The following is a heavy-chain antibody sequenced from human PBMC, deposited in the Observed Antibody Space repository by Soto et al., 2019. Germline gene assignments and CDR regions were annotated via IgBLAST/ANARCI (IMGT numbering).Heavy chain of an antibody. CDR3: ARGRREVIAVAGMGYYYYMDV. D-gene: IGHD6-19*01. Sequence: ASVKVSCKASGYTFTSYDINWVRQATGQGLEWMGWMNPNSGNTGYAQKFQGRVTMTRNTSISTAYMELSSLRSEDTAVYYCARGRREVIAVAGMGYYYYMDVWGKGTTVTVS. CDR2: MNPNSGNT. V-gene: IGHV1-8*01. J-gene: IGHJ6*03. CDR1: GYTFTSYD.